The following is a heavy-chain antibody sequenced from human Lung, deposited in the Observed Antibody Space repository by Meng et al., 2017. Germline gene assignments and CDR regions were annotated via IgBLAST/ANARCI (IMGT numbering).Heavy chain of an antibody. D-gene: IGHD4-11*01. CDR2: INHSGST. J-gene: IGHJ4*02. CDR1: GWSFSDYY. Sequence: QVQLQQWGAGLLKPWETLSLTCVVSGWSFSDYYGSWIRQPPGKGLEWIGEINHSGSTNYNPSLESRATISVDTSQNNLSLKLSSVTAADSAVYYCARGPTTMAHDFDYWGQGTLVTVSS. V-gene: IGHV4-34*01. CDR3: ARGPTTMAHDFDY.